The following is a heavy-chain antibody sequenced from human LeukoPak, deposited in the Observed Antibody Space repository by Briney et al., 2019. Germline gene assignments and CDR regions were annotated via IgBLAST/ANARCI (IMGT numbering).Heavy chain of an antibody. CDR3: ARGTLLPGTSH. J-gene: IGHJ4*02. D-gene: IGHD1-1*01. Sequence: GGSLRLPCAASGFTFSSYAMHWVRQAPGKGLEWVAVISYDGSNKYYADSVKGRFTISRDNSKNTLYLQMNSLRAEDTAVYYCARGTLLPGTSHWGQGTLVTVSS. CDR1: GFTFSSYA. CDR2: ISYDGSNK. V-gene: IGHV3-30-3*01.